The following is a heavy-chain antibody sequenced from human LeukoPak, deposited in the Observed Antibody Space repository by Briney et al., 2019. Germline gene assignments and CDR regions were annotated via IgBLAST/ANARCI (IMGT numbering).Heavy chain of an antibody. D-gene: IGHD4-17*01. Sequence: SETLSLTCAVYGGSFSGYYWSWIRQPPGKGLEWIGEINHSGSTNYNPSLKSRVTISVDTSKNQFSLKLSSVTAADTAVYYCARGMTVTTPRHFDYWGQGTLVTVSS. V-gene: IGHV4-34*01. CDR2: INHSGST. CDR1: GGSFSGYY. CDR3: ARGMTVTTPRHFDY. J-gene: IGHJ4*02.